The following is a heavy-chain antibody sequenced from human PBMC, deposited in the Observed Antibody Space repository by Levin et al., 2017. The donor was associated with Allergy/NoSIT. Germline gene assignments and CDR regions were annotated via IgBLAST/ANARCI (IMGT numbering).Heavy chain of an antibody. CDR3: ARDSQRIADF. CDR2: ITSRGDNT. CDR1: GFTLSSFG. J-gene: IGHJ4*02. Sequence: GESLEISCAASGFTLSSFGMNWFRQTPEKGLEWVSYITSRGDNTYYADSVKGRLTVSRDIVKNSLFLQMNSLRADDTAVYYCARDSQRIADFWGQGTLVTVSS. D-gene: IGHD1-1*01. V-gene: IGHV3-48*01.